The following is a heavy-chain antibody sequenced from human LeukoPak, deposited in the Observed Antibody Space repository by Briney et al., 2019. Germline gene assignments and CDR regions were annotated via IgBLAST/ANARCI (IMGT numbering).Heavy chain of an antibody. CDR2: INHSGST. CDR1: GGSFSGYY. CDR3: ARGRNRYYYYYYYMDV. V-gene: IGHV4-34*01. Sequence: PSETLSLTCAVYGGSFSGYYWSWIRQPPGKGLEWIGEINHSGSTNYNPSLKSRVTISVDTSKNQFSLKLSSVTAADTAVYYCARGRNRYYYYYYYMDVWGKGTTVTVSS. D-gene: IGHD1-14*01. J-gene: IGHJ6*03.